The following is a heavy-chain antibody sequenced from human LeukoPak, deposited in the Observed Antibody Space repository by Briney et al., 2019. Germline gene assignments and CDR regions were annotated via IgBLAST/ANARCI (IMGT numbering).Heavy chain of an antibody. D-gene: IGHD3-22*01. CDR1: GYSIGSGFH. V-gene: IGHV4-38-2*02. Sequence: SETLSLTCTVSGYSIGSGFHWGWIRQPPGKGLEWIASIHQTGIAYYNASFMSRATISLDTSNHQFFLELISVTAADTAVYYCGHYGSIGLPFDYWAREPSLPSPQ. J-gene: IGHJ4*02. CDR3: GHYGSIGLPFDY. CDR2: IHQTGIA.